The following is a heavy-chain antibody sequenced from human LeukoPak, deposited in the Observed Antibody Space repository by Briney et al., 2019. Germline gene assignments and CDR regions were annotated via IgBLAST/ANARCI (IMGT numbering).Heavy chain of an antibody. Sequence: ASVKVSCKASGYNFNGYYVHWVRQAPGQGLEWMGWINPSSGGTDSAQKFQGRVTMTRDTSISTAYMELSRLRSDDTAVYYCARSLTVTNPYFDYWGQGTLVTVSS. D-gene: IGHD2-21*02. CDR1: GYNFNGYY. V-gene: IGHV1-2*02. J-gene: IGHJ4*02. CDR2: INPSSGGT. CDR3: ARSLTVTNPYFDY.